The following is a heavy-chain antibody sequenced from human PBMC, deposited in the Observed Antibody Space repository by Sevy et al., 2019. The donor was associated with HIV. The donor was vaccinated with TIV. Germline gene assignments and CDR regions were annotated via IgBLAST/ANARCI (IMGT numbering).Heavy chain of an antibody. J-gene: IGHJ6*03. D-gene: IGHD6-13*01. CDR3: ARHYSSSWYYYYMDV. V-gene: IGHV5-51*01. CDR2: IYPGDSDT. Sequence: GESLKISCKGSGYSFTSNWIGWVRQTPGKGLEWMGIIYPGDSDTRYSPSFQGQVTISADKSNSTAYLQWSSLKASDTAMYYCARHYSSSWYYYYMDVWGKGTTVTVSS. CDR1: GYSFTSNW.